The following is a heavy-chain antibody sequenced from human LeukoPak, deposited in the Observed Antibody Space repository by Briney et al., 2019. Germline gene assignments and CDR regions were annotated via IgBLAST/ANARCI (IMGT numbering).Heavy chain of an antibody. V-gene: IGHV3-15*01. Sequence: GGSLRLSCAASGFTFSNTWMNWVRQAPGKGLEWVGRIQSKTDGGATEYAAPVKGRFTISRDDSKTTLYLQMNSLKTEDTAVYYCATLTVRGVINIWGQGTLVTVSS. D-gene: IGHD3-10*01. J-gene: IGHJ4*02. CDR1: GFTFSNTW. CDR2: IQSKTDGGAT. CDR3: ATLTVRGVINI.